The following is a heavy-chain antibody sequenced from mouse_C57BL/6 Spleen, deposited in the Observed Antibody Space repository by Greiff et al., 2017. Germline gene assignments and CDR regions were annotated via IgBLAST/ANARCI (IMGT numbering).Heavy chain of an antibody. J-gene: IGHJ2*01. D-gene: IGHD1-1*01. CDR1: GFTFSSYA. CDR2: ISSGGDYI. Sequence: EVKLMESGEGLVKPGGSLKLSCAASGFTFSSYAMSWVRQTPEKRLEWVAFISSGGDYIYYADTVKGRFTISRDNARNTLYLQMSSLKAEDTAMYYCTRGGYGRGYYFDYWGQGTTLTVSS. V-gene: IGHV5-9-1*02. CDR3: TRGGYGRGYYFDY.